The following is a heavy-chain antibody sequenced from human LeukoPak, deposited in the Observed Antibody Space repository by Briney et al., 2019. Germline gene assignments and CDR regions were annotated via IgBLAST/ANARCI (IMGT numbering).Heavy chain of an antibody. Sequence: GGSLRLSCAASGFTFSSYWMSWVRQAPGKGREWVANIKQDGSEKYYVDSVKGRFTISTDNAKNSLYLQMNSLRAEDTAVYYCARERGPNGVLEDYWDQGTLVTVSS. CDR3: ARERGPNGVLEDY. J-gene: IGHJ4*02. D-gene: IGHD2-8*01. CDR1: GFTFSSYW. V-gene: IGHV3-7*01. CDR2: IKQDGSEK.